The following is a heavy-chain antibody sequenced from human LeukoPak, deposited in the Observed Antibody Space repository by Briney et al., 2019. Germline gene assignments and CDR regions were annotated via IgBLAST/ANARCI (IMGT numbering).Heavy chain of an antibody. CDR1: GFTFSSYS. V-gene: IGHV3-48*01. CDR3: ARSLVLVGLFDYYYMDV. D-gene: IGHD3-22*01. J-gene: IGHJ6*03. CDR2: ISSSSSTI. Sequence: HSGGSLRLSCAASGFTFSSYSMNWVRQAPGKGLEWVSYISSSSSTIYYADSVKGRFTISRDNAKNSLYLQMNSLRAEDTAVYYCARSLVLVGLFDYYYMDVWGKGTTVTVSS.